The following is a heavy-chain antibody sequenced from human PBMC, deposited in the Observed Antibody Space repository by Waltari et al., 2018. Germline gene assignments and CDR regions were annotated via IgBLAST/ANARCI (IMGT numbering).Heavy chain of an antibody. D-gene: IGHD1-20*01. V-gene: IGHV4-39*07. CDR3: ARVGMRASDY. CDR1: GGSISSSSYY. Sequence: QLQLQESGPGLVKPSETLSLTCTVSGGSISSSSYYWGWIRQPPGKGLEWIGSIYYSGSTYYNPSLKSRVTISVDTSKNQFSLKLSSVTTADTAVYYCARVGMRASDYWGQGTLVTVSS. J-gene: IGHJ4*02. CDR2: IYYSGST.